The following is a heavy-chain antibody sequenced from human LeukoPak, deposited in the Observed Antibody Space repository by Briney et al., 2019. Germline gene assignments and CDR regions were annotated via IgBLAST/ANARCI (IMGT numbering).Heavy chain of an antibody. J-gene: IGHJ5*02. CDR1: GGSISSYY. CDR3: ARDAALAWFDP. D-gene: IGHD6-6*01. V-gene: IGHV4-59*01. CDR2: IYYSGGT. Sequence: SETLSLTCTVSGGSISSYYWSWIRQPPGKGLEWIGYIYYSGGTNYNPSLKSRVTISVDTSKNQFSLKLSSVTAADTAVYYCARDAALAWFDPWGQGTLVTVSS.